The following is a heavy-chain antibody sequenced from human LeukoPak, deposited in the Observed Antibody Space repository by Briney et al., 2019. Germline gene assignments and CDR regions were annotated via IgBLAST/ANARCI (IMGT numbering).Heavy chain of an antibody. CDR2: IYTSGST. D-gene: IGHD1-26*01. V-gene: IGHV4-61*02. Sequence: SQTLSLTCTVSGGSISSGSYYWSWIRQPAGKGLEWIGRIYTSGSTNYNPSLKSRVTISVDTSKNQFSLKLSSVTAADTAVYYCASGLVGATTDYWGQGTLDTVSS. CDR1: GGSISSGSYY. CDR3: ASGLVGATTDY. J-gene: IGHJ4*02.